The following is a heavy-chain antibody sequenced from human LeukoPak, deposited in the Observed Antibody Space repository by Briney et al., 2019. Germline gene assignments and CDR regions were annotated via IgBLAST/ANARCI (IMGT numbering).Heavy chain of an antibody. CDR1: GYTFTSYG. V-gene: IGHV1-18*01. D-gene: IGHD3-22*01. Sequence: ASVKVSCKASGYTFTSYGISWVRQAPGQGLEWMGWISAYTGVTNYAQKLQGRVTMTTDTSTSTAYMELRSLRSDDTAVYYCARGGPAPHRITLIVVAASTDAFDIWGQGTMVTVSS. CDR2: ISAYTGVT. CDR3: ARGGPAPHRITLIVVAASTDAFDI. J-gene: IGHJ3*02.